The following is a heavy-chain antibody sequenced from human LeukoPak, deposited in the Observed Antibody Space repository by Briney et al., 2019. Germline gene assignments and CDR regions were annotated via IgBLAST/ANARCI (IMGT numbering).Heavy chain of an antibody. J-gene: IGHJ2*01. CDR2: ISWNSGSI. CDR3: ANSAPDYYDSSGRYWYFDL. CDR1: GFTFHSHS. Sequence: GGSLRLSCAASGFTFHSHSMNWVRQFPGKGLEWVSGISWNSGSIGYADSVKGRFTISRDNAKNSLYLQMNSLRAEDTALYYCANSAPDYYDSSGRYWYFDLWGRGTLVTVSS. V-gene: IGHV3-9*01. D-gene: IGHD3-22*01.